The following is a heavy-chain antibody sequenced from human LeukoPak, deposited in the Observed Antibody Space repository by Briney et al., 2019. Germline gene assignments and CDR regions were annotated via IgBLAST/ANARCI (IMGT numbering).Heavy chain of an antibody. CDR1: GGSISSSNW. J-gene: IGHJ4*02. D-gene: IGHD3-10*01. CDR3: ARMRVVRGVILDY. CDR2: IYHSGST. Sequence: PSGTLSLTCAVSGGSISSSNWWSWVRQPPGEGLEWIGEIYHSGSTNYNPSLKSRVTISVDKSKYQFSLKLSSVTAADTAVYYCARMRVVRGVILDYWGQGTLVTVSS. V-gene: IGHV4-4*02.